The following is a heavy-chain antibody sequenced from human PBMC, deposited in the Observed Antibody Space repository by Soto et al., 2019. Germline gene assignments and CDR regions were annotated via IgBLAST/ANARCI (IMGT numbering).Heavy chain of an antibody. CDR2: TNAGNGNT. V-gene: IGHV1-3*01. J-gene: IGHJ4*02. D-gene: IGHD2-2*02. CDR1: GYTFTSYD. CDR3: AGYRPLSY. Sequence: ASVKVSCKASGYTFTSYDLHWVRQAPGQRLEWMGWTNAGNGNTKYSQKFQGRVTISRDNSKNTLYLQMNSLRAEDTAVYYCAGYRPLSYWGQGTLVTVSS.